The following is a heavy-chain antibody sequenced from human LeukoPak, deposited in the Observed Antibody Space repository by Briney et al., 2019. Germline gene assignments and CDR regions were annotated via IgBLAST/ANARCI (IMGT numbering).Heavy chain of an antibody. Sequence: GASVKVSCKASGYTFTGYYMHWVRQAPGQGLEWMGRINPNSGGTNYAQKFQGRVTMTRDTSISAAYMELSRLRSDDTAVYYCARGRYSSGWSDYWGQGTLVTVSS. J-gene: IGHJ4*02. CDR3: ARGRYSSGWSDY. D-gene: IGHD6-19*01. V-gene: IGHV1-2*06. CDR2: INPNSGGT. CDR1: GYTFTGYY.